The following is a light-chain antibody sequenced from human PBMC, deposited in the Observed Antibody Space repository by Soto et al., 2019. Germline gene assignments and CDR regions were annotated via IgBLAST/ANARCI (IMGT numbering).Light chain of an antibody. CDR3: CSYAGSYGYV. CDR2: DVS. V-gene: IGLV2-11*01. CDR1: SSDVGGYNY. J-gene: IGLJ1*01. Sequence: QSALTQPRSVSGSPGQPVTISCTGTSSDVGGYNYVSWYQQHPGKAPKLMIYDVSKRPSGVPDRFSGSKSGNTASLTISGLQAEDEADYYCCSYAGSYGYVFGTGTKLTVL.